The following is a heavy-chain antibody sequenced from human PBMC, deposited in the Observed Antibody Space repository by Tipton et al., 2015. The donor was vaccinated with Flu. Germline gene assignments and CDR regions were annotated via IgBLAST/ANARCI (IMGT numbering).Heavy chain of an antibody. J-gene: IGHJ6*02. V-gene: IGHV4-59*01. Sequence: TLSLTCTVSGGSISSYYWSWIRQPPGKGLEWIGYIHYTGSINYNPSLKSRVTISLGTSKSQFSLKLSSVTAADTAVYFCARDSPSWGMDVWGQGTTVTVSS. CDR3: ARDSPSWGMDV. CDR1: GGSISSYY. CDR2: IHYTGSI. D-gene: IGHD2-2*01.